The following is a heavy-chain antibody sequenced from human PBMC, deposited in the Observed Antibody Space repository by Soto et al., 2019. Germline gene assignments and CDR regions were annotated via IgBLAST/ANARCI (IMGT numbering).Heavy chain of an antibody. V-gene: IGHV4-30-4*01. CDR2: IFSSGTT. J-gene: IGHJ6*02. Sequence: SETLSLTCTVSGDSISSGNKYWSWIRQAPGKGLEWIGYIFSSGTTYYNPSLKSRLTMSLDTSQNQFSLRLASVTDADSAVYYCARVPSPFDYYYAMDVWGQGXTVTVYS. D-gene: IGHD3-16*01. CDR3: ARVPSPFDYYYAMDV. CDR1: GDSISSGNKY.